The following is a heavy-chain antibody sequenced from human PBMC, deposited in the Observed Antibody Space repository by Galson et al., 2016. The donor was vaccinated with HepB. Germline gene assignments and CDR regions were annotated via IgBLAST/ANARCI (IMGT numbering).Heavy chain of an antibody. V-gene: IGHV4-4*02. CDR1: GGSITGTNW. CDR2: VYPSGYT. Sequence: SETLSLTCAVSGGSITGTNWWSWVRQSPGKGLEWVGEVYPSGYTNYNPSLKSRVTISADKSKNQFSLKLTSVTAADTAVYYCARDRRTLGEYYFDYWGQGTLVSVSS. CDR3: ARDRRTLGEYYFDY. J-gene: IGHJ4*02. D-gene: IGHD3-16*01.